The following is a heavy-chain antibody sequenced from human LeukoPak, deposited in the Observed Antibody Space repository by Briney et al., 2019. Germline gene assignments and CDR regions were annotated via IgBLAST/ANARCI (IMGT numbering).Heavy chain of an antibody. V-gene: IGHV4-39*01. CDR3: PRFSSEHSCFDY. CDR1: GGSISSSSYY. J-gene: IGHJ4*02. D-gene: IGHD6-6*01. CDR2: IYYSGST. Sequence: SETLSLTCIVSGGSISSSSYYWGWIRQPPGRGLEWIGRIYYSGSTYYHPSVKSRVTLSVDLSKNQFSPKLSSVTAADTAVYYCPRFSSEHSCFDYRGEGTLVTVSA.